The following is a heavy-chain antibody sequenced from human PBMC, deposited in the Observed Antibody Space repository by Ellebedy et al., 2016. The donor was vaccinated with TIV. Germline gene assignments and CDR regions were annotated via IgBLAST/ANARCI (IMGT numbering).Heavy chain of an antibody. Sequence: GESLKISCAASGFIFRGDGMSWVRQAPGKGLEWVAHINPDGSAEYYVDSVKGRFTISRDNAKRSLFLQMNSLRVDDTAVYYCVTWGLSYGRWGQGSLVTISS. J-gene: IGHJ4*02. CDR3: VTWGLSYGR. CDR1: GFIFRGDG. V-gene: IGHV3-7*03. D-gene: IGHD3-16*01. CDR2: INPDGSAE.